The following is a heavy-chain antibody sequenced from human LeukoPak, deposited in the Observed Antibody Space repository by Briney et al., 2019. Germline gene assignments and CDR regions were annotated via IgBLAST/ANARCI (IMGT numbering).Heavy chain of an antibody. J-gene: IGHJ4*02. Sequence: GGSLRLSCAASGFTFSSYNMYWARQAPGKGLEWVASISGLSDYIFHADPVKGRFTISRDNAKNSLYLQMNSLRAEDTAVYYCARDEGGSYYGSPSYWGQGTLVTVSS. CDR3: ARDEGGSYYGSPSY. CDR2: ISGLSDYI. V-gene: IGHV3-21*01. CDR1: GFTFSSYN. D-gene: IGHD1-26*01.